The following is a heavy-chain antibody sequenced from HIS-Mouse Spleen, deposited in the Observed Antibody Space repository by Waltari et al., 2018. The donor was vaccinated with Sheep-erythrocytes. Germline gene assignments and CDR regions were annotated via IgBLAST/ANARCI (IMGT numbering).Heavy chain of an antibody. J-gene: IGHJ6*02. V-gene: IGHV3-9*01. CDR3: AKDIGTGLSYGMDV. CDR2: ISWNSGRM. D-gene: IGHD1-1*01. Sequence: APGKGLEWVSGISWNSGRMGYADSVTGRFTISRDNAKNSLYLQMNSLRAEDTALYYCAKDIGTGLSYGMDVWGQGTTVTVSS.